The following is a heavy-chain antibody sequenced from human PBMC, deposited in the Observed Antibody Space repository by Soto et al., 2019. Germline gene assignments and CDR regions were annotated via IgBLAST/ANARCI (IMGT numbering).Heavy chain of an antibody. CDR1: GGTFSSYA. CDR2: IIPIFGTA. D-gene: IGHD1-26*01. V-gene: IGHV1-69*01. J-gene: IGHJ2*01. Sequence: QVQLVQSGAEVKKPGSSVKVSCKASGGTFSSYAISWVRQAPGQGLEWMGGIIPIFGTANYAQKFQGRVTITADESTSTADMELSSLRSEDTAVYYCAGANGGATGTWYFDLWGRGTLVTVSS. CDR3: AGANGGATGTWYFDL.